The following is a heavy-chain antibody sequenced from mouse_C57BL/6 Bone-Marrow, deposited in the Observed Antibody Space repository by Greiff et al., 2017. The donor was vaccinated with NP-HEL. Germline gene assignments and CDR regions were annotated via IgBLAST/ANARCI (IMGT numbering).Heavy chain of an antibody. D-gene: IGHD3-2*02. J-gene: IGHJ4*01. CDR1: GYTFTSYW. CDR2: IYPGSGST. V-gene: IGHV1-55*01. CDR3: ETAQAIIDY. Sequence: QVQLQQPGAELVKPGASVKMSCKASGYTFTSYWITRVKQRPGQGLEWIGDIYPGSGSTNYNEKFKSKATLTVDTSSSTAYMQLSSLTSEDSAFYDCETAQAIIDYWGQGTSVTVSS.